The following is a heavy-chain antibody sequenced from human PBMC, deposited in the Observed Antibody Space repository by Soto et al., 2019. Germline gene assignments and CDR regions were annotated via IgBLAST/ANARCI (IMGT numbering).Heavy chain of an antibody. D-gene: IGHD6-19*01. J-gene: IGHJ6*03. V-gene: IGHV1-69*08. CDR3: ARDSSGWYYLDYGGGYMDV. CDR2: IIPILGIA. Sequence: QVQLVQSGAEVKKPGSSVKVSCKASGGTFSSYTISWVRQAPGQGLEWMGRIIPILGIANYAQKFQGRVTITADKSTSTAYMELSSLRSEDTAVYYCARDSSGWYYLDYGGGYMDVGGGGATVTVSS. CDR1: GGTFSSYT.